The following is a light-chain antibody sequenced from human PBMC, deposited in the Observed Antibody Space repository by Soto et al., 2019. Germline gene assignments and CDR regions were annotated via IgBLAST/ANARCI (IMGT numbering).Light chain of an antibody. V-gene: IGLV2-23*01. Sequence: QSVLTQPASVTGSPGQSITISCTGTSSDVGSYNLVSWYQQHPGKAPKLMIYEGTKRPSGASNRFSGSKFGNTASLTISGLQAEDEADYYCCSYAGSSTVIFGGGTKLTVL. CDR3: CSYAGSSTVI. CDR2: EGT. J-gene: IGLJ2*01. CDR1: SSDVGSYNL.